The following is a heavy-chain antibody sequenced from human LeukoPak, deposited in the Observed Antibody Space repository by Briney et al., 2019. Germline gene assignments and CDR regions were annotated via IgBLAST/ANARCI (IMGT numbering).Heavy chain of an antibody. CDR3: ARDGNAFDI. D-gene: IGHD1-26*01. V-gene: IGHV1-2*02. CDR2: INPNSGGT. CDR1: GYTFTSYG. Sequence: GASVKVSCKASGYTFTSYGISWVRQAPGQGLEWMGWINPNSGGTNYAQKFQGRVTMTRDTSISTAYMELSRLRSDDTAVYYCARDGNAFDIWGQGTMVTVSS. J-gene: IGHJ3*02.